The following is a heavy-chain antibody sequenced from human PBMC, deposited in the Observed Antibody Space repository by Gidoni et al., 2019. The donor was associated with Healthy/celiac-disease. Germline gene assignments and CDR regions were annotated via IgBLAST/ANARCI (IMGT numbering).Heavy chain of an antibody. CDR2: IKHTGST. CDR1: GGSLSGYY. CDR3: ARRPYDFWRGYPSFDP. J-gene: IGHJ5*02. D-gene: IGHD3-3*01. V-gene: IGHV4-34*01. Sequence: QVQLQQWGAGLLKPSETLSLPCAVYGGSLSGYYWSWIRQPPGKGLEWIGEIKHTGSTNYHPSLKSRVTISVDTSKNQFSLQLSSVTAADTAMYYCARRPYDFWRGYPSFDPWGQGTLVTVSS.